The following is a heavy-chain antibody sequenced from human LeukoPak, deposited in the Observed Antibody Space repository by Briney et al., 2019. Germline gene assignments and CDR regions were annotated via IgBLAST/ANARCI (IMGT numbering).Heavy chain of an antibody. D-gene: IGHD3-22*01. J-gene: IGHJ3*02. V-gene: IGHV1-2*02. CDR1: GYTFTGYY. CDR3: ARAGVWDYSDSSGYHNAAFDI. CDR2: INPSSGGT. Sequence: ASAKVSCKASGYTFTGYYMHWVRQAPGQGLEWMGWINPSSGGTNYAQKFQGRVTVTRDTSISTAYMDLSRLRSDDTAVYYCARAGVWDYSDSSGYHNAAFDIWGQGTMVTVSS.